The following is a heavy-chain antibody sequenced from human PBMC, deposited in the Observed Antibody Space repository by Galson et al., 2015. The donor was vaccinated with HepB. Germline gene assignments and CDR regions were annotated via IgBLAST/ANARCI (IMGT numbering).Heavy chain of an antibody. Sequence: SLRLSCAASGFTFSSYSMNWVRQAPGKGLEWVSSISSSSSYIYYADSVKGRFTTSRDNAKNTLYLQMNSLRAEDTAVYYCARGPWGDGYFLDCWGQGTLVTVSS. D-gene: IGHD5-24*01. CDR1: GFTFSSYS. CDR2: ISSSSSYI. J-gene: IGHJ4*02. CDR3: ARGPWGDGYFLDC. V-gene: IGHV3-21*01.